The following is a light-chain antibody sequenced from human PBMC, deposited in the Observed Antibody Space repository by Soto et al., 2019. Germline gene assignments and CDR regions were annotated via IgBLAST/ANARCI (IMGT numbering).Light chain of an antibody. CDR1: QSVSSNY. Sequence: EIVLTQSPGTLSLSPGERATLSCRASQSVSSNYLAWYQQTPGQAPSLLIYGASNRATGIPDRFSGSGSGTDFTLTISRLEPEDFAVYYCQQYGTSPRTFGQGTKVEIK. CDR3: QQYGTSPRT. V-gene: IGKV3-20*01. CDR2: GAS. J-gene: IGKJ1*01.